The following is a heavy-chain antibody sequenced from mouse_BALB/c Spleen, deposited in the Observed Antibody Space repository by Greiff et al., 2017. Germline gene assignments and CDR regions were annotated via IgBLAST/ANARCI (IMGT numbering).Heavy chain of an antibody. Sequence: QVQLKQSGAELAKPGASVKMSCKASGYTFTSYWMHWVKQRPGQGLEWIGYINPSTGYTEYNQKFKDKATLTADKSSSTAYMQLSSLTSEDSAVYYCARSLYYGSSYGTWFAYWGQGTLVTVSA. CDR2: INPSTGYT. CDR1: GYTFTSYW. CDR3: ARSLYYGSSYGTWFAY. D-gene: IGHD1-1*01. V-gene: IGHV1-7*01. J-gene: IGHJ3*01.